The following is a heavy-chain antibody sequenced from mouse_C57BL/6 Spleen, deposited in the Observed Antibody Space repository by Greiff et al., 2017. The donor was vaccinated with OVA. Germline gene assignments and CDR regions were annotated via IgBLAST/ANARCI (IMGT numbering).Heavy chain of an antibody. CDR3: ARRGSNYGFDY. CDR1: GYSITSGYY. CDR2: ISYDGSN. Sequence: EVKLQESGPGLVKPSQSLSLTCSVTGYSITSGYYWNWIRQFPGNKLEWMGYISYDGSNNYNPSLKNRISITRDTSKNQFFLKLNSVTTEDTATYYCARRGSNYGFDYWGQGTTLTVSS. D-gene: IGHD2-5*01. V-gene: IGHV3-6*01. J-gene: IGHJ2*01.